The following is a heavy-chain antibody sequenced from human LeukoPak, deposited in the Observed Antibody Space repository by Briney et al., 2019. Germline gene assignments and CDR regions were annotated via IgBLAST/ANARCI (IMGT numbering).Heavy chain of an antibody. J-gene: IGHJ3*02. Sequence: GGSLRLSCAASGFSFSTYAMNWVRQAPGKGLEWVSTISGSGDNTYYVDSVKGRCTISRDNSRSTLYMEMNGLRVGDTAVYYCAKGRGGSSSWYSEHAFDIWGQGTTVTVSS. CDR1: GFSFSTYA. D-gene: IGHD6-13*01. V-gene: IGHV3-23*01. CDR3: AKGRGGSSSWYSEHAFDI. CDR2: ISGSGDNT.